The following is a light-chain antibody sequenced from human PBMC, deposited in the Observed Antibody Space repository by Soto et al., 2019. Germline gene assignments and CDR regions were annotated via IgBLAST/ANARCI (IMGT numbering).Light chain of an antibody. V-gene: IGLV2-14*03. J-gene: IGLJ1*01. CDR2: DVS. CDR3: LSYTTSSTYV. CDR1: SSDISAYNY. Sequence: QSALTQPASVSGSPGHSITISCTGTSSDISAYNYVSWYQHHPGKAPKVMIYDVSSRPSGVSDRFSGSKSGNTASLTISGLQAEDEADYYCLSYTTSSTYVFGTGTKLTVL.